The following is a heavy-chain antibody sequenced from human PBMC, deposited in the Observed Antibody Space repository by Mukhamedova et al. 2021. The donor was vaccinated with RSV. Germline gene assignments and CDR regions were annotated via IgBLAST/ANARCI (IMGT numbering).Heavy chain of an antibody. V-gene: IGHV3-30*04. D-gene: IGHD5-18*01. CDR1: TYT. Sequence: TYTMHWVRQAPGKGLEWVAVISNDGSNKYYADSVKGRFTISRDNSKNTLYLQMNRLRADDTAVYYCARDENGYAYGDYWGHGTL. CDR2: ISNDGSNK. CDR3: ARDENGYAYGDY. J-gene: IGHJ4*01.